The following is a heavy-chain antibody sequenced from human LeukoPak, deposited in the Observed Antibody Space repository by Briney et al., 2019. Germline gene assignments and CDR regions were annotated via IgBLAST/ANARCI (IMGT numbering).Heavy chain of an antibody. CDR3: VRGHLVGGWFKYDAFDI. CDR1: GGSISSYY. D-gene: IGHD6-19*01. J-gene: IGHJ3*02. Sequence: SETLSLTCTVSGGSISSYYWSWIRQPPGKGLEWIGYIYYSGSTNYSPSLKSRVTISVDTSKNQFSLKLSSVTAADTAIYYCVRGHLVGGWFKYDAFDIWGQGTMVTVSS. V-gene: IGHV4-59*01. CDR2: IYYSGST.